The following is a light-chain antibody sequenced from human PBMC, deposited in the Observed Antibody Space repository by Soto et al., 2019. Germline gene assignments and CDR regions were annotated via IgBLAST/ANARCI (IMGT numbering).Light chain of an antibody. J-gene: IGLJ3*02. CDR2: EVS. CDR3: SSYAGSNNWV. CDR1: SSDVGGDNY. Sequence: QSVLTQPPSASGSPGQSVTISCTGTSSDVGGDNYVSWYQQHPGKAPKLMIYEVSKRPSGVPDRFSGSKSGNTASLTVSGLQAEDEADYYCSSYAGSNNWVFGGGTKVTVL. V-gene: IGLV2-8*01.